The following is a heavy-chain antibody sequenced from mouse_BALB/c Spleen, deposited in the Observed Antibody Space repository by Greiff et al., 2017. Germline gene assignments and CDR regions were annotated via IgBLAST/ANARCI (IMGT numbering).Heavy chain of an antibody. Sequence: QVQLQQSGAELVRPGASVTLSCKASGYTFTDYEMHWVKQTPVHGLEWIGAIDPETGGTAYNQKFKGKATLTADKSSSTAYMELRSLTSEDSAVYYCTRPLTGTDFFFFAYWGQGTLVTVSA. CDR3: TRPLTGTDFFFFAY. CDR1: GYTFTDYE. V-gene: IGHV1-15*01. D-gene: IGHD4-1*01. J-gene: IGHJ3*01. CDR2: IDPETGGT.